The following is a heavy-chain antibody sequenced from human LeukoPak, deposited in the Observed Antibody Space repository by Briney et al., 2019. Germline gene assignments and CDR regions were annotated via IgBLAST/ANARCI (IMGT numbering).Heavy chain of an antibody. V-gene: IGHV3-23*01. D-gene: IGHD2-21*02. CDR3: AKDLGLGYYCGGDCYFGY. Sequence: QSGGSLRLSCAASGSTFSSYAMSWVRQAPGKGLEWVSAISGSGGSTYYADSVKGRFTISRDNSKNTLYLQMNSLRAEDTAVYYCAKDLGLGYYCGGDCYFGYWGQGTLVTVSS. J-gene: IGHJ4*02. CDR1: GSTFSSYA. CDR2: ISGSGGST.